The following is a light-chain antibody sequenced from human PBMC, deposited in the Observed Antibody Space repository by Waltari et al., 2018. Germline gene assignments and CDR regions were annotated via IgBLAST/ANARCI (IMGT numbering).Light chain of an antibody. V-gene: IGLV2-8*01. CDR3: SSYAGSNTLV. CDR2: EVN. J-gene: IGLJ2*01. CDR1: NSDIGPYTY. Sequence: QSALTQPPSASGSPGQSVTISCSGTNSDIGPYTYVSWFHQHPGRAPKLLIYEVNKRPSGVPDRFSGSKSDNRASLTVSGLQADDEAVYHCSSYAGSNTLVFGGGTKLTVL.